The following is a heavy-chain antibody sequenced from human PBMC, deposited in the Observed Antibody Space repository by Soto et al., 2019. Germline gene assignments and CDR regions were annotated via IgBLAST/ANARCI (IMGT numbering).Heavy chain of an antibody. D-gene: IGHD5-12*01. CDR1: GYSFTSYW. CDR2: IYPGDSDT. Sequence: GESLKISCKGSGYSFTSYWIGWVRQMPGKGLEWMGIIYPGDSDTRYSPSFQGQVTISADKSISTAYLQWSSLKGSDTAMYYCARHGVDMVATISYYYYGMDVWGQGTTVTVSS. J-gene: IGHJ6*02. V-gene: IGHV5-51*01. CDR3: ARHGVDMVATISYYYYGMDV.